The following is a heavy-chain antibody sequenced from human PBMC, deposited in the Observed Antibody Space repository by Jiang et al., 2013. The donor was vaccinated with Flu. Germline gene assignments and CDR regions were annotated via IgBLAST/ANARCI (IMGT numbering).Heavy chain of an antibody. D-gene: IGHD3-10*01. CDR3: ARGAPWVVRGVMANWFDP. Sequence: GSGLVKPSETLSLTCTVSGGSISSYYWSWIRQPPGKGLEWIGYIYYSGSTNYNPSLKSRVTISVDTSKNQFSLKLSSVTAADTAVYYCARGAPWVVRGVMANWFDPWGQGTLVTVSS. CDR1: GGSISSYY. V-gene: IGHV4-59*01. CDR2: IYYSGST. J-gene: IGHJ5*02.